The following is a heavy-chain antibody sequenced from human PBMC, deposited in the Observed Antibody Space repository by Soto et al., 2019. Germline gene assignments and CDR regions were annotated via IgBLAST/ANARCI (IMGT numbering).Heavy chain of an antibody. V-gene: IGHV3-30-3*01. CDR2: ISYDGSNK. Sequence: GGSLRLSCAASGFTFSSYAMHWVRQAPGKGLEWVAVISYDGSNKYYADSVKGRFTISRDNSKNTLYLQMNSLRAEDTAVYYCARDSLSPRYCSSTSCYIHWGQGTLVTVS. CDR1: GFTFSSYA. J-gene: IGHJ4*02. D-gene: IGHD2-2*02. CDR3: ARDSLSPRYCSSTSCYIH.